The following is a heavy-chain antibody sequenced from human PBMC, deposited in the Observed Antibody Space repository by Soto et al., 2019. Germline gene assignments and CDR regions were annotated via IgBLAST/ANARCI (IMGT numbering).Heavy chain of an antibody. CDR2: INHSGST. CDR3: AASGWHGFDP. J-gene: IGHJ5*02. CDR1: GGSFSGYY. D-gene: IGHD6-19*01. Sequence: SETLSLTCAVYGGSFSGYYWSWIRQPPGKGLEWIGEINHSGSTNYNPSLKSRVTISVDTSKNQFSLKLSSVTAADTAVYYCAASGWHGFDPWGQGTLVTVSS. V-gene: IGHV4-34*01.